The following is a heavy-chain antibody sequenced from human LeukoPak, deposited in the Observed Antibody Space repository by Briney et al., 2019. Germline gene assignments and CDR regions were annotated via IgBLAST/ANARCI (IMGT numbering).Heavy chain of an antibody. V-gene: IGHV4-39*07. J-gene: IGHJ4*02. CDR2: IYYSGST. CDR3: ARDRAAAGMGFDY. D-gene: IGHD6-13*01. Sequence: PSETLSLTCTVSGGSISSSSYYWGWIRQPPGKGLEWIGSIYYSGSTYYNPSLKSRVTISVDTSKNQFSLKLSSVTAADTAVYYCARDRAAAGMGFDYWGQGTLVTVSS. CDR1: GGSISSSSYY.